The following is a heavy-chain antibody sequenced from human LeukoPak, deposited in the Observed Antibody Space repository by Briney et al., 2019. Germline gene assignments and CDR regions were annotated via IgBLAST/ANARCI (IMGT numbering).Heavy chain of an antibody. CDR2: IKQDGSEK. CDR1: GFTFSNYW. CDR3: ARLQYSSSDFDY. V-gene: IGHV3-7*01. D-gene: IGHD6-6*01. J-gene: IGHJ4*02. Sequence: GGSLRLSCAASGFTFSNYWMSWVGQDPGKGLEWVANIKQDGSEKYYVDSVKDRFTISRDSAKNSLYLQMNSLRAEDTAVYYCARLQYSSSDFDYWGQGTLVTVSS.